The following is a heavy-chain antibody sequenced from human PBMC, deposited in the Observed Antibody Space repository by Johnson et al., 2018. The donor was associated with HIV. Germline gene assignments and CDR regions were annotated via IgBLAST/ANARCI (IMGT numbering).Heavy chain of an antibody. J-gene: IGHJ3*02. CDR3: AKVYSVGATLLAAFDI. V-gene: IGHV3-23*04. CDR1: GFTFSSYA. Sequence: VQLVESGGGLVQPGGSLRLSCAASGFTFSSYAMSWVRQAPGKGLEWVSAISGSGGSTYYADSVKGRFTISRDNSKNKLYMQMNSLRVEDRAVYYCAKVYSVGATLLAAFDIWGQGTMVTVSS. D-gene: IGHD1-26*01. CDR2: ISGSGGST.